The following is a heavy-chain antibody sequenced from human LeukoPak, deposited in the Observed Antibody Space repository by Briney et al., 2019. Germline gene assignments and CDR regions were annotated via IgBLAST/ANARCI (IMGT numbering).Heavy chain of an antibody. J-gene: IGHJ4*02. CDR3: ERAARGSYAPGLDY. Sequence: QSGGSLRLSCAASGFTFSTYGMSWVRQAPGKGREWGANIKRDGSEKYYGDSVKGRFTISRDNAKNSLYLQMNSLRAADTAIYDCERAARGSYAPGLDYWGQGTLVTVSS. CDR2: IKRDGSEK. D-gene: IGHD1-26*01. V-gene: IGHV3-7*01. CDR1: GFTFSTYG.